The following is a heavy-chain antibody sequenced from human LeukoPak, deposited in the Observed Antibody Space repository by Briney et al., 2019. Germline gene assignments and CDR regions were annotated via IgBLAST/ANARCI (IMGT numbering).Heavy chain of an antibody. Sequence: SGTLSLTCAVSGGSISSSNWWSWVRQPPGKGLEWIGEIYHSGSTNYNPSLKSRVTISVDKSKNQFSLKLSSVTAADTAVYYCARARITMVRGAPPDYWGQGTLVTVSS. J-gene: IGHJ4*02. V-gene: IGHV4-4*02. CDR3: ARARITMVRGAPPDY. CDR1: GGSISSSNW. D-gene: IGHD3-10*01. CDR2: IYHSGST.